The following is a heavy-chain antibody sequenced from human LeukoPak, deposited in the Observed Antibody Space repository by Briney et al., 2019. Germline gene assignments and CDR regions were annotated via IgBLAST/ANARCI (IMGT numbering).Heavy chain of an antibody. CDR2: INHSGST. Sequence: PSETLSLTRAVYGGSFSGYYWSWIRQPPGKGLEWIGEINHSGSTNYNPALKRRVTISVDTSKNQFSLKLSSVTAADTAVYYCARTNLFRAGGRRLAHFDYWGQGTLVTVSS. D-gene: IGHD5-12*01. J-gene: IGHJ4*02. V-gene: IGHV4-34*01. CDR3: ARTNLFRAGGRRLAHFDY. CDR1: GGSFSGYY.